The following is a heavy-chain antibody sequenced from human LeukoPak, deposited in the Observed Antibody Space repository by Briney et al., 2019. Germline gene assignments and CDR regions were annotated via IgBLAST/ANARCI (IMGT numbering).Heavy chain of an antibody. CDR1: GGSISSSSYY. Sequence: SETLSLTCTVSGGSISSSSYYWGWIRQPPGKGLEWIGSIYYSGSTYYNPSLKSRVTISVVTSKNQFSLKLSSVTAADTAVYYCARDGGGSDFWSGYFGDAFDIWGQGTMVTVSS. CDR3: ARDGGGSDFWSGYFGDAFDI. J-gene: IGHJ3*02. D-gene: IGHD3-3*01. V-gene: IGHV4-39*07. CDR2: IYYSGST.